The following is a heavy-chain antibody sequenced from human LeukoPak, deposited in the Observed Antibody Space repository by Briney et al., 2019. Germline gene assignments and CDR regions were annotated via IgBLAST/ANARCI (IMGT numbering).Heavy chain of an antibody. CDR2: SKSKPDGGTT. CDR1: GFTFSNAW. Sequence: GGSLRLSCAASGFTFSNAWMNWVRQAPGKGLEWVGHSKSKPDGGTTDYAAPVKGRFTISRDDSKNTLFLQMNSLRAEDTAVYYCAMGATSWSGYSFPKIFQHWGRGTLVTVSS. J-gene: IGHJ1*01. D-gene: IGHD3-3*01. V-gene: IGHV3-15*07. CDR3: AMGATSWSGYSFPKIFQH.